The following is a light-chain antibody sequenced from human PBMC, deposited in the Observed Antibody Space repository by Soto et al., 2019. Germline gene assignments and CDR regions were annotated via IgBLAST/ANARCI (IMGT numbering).Light chain of an antibody. V-gene: IGLV2-14*01. CDR2: EVS. Sequence: QSVLAQPASVSGSPGQSITISCTGTSSDVGRYNYVSWNQQHPGKAPKLMIHEVSYRPSGVSSRFSGSKSGNTASLTISGLQAEDEAEYHCCSYTNRATYVFGTGTKVTVL. CDR1: SSDVGRYNY. J-gene: IGLJ1*01. CDR3: CSYTNRATYV.